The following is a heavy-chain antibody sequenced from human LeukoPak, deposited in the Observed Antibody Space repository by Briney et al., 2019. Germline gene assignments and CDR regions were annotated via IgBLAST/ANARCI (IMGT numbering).Heavy chain of an antibody. CDR3: ARVYYYDSSGYYYFDY. CDR2: INPNSGGT. D-gene: IGHD3-22*01. Sequence: ASVKVSCKASGYTFTGYYMHWVRQAPGQGLERMGWINPNSGGTNYAQKFQARVTMTRDTSISTAYMELSSLRSDATAVYYCARVYYYDSSGYYYFDYWGQGTLVTVSS. CDR1: GYTFTGYY. V-gene: IGHV1-2*02. J-gene: IGHJ4*02.